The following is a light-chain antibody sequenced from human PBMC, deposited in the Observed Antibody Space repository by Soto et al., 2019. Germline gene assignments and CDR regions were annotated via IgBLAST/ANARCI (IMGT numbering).Light chain of an antibody. CDR3: NSITFGTTTRFV. CDR2: DVN. J-gene: IGLJ1*01. Sequence: QSVLTQPASVSGSPGQSITISPTGTSSDLGAYDYVSWYQQFPGKVPKLIIHDVNNRPSGVSSRFSGSKSGNTASLPISGCQPEDEGDYYCNSITFGTTTRFVFGTGTKVTVL. CDR1: SSDLGAYDY. V-gene: IGLV2-14*01.